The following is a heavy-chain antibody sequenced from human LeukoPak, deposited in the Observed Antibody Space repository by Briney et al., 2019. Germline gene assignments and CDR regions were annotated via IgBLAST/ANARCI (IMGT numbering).Heavy chain of an antibody. CDR1: GYIFTSYY. CDR2: INPSGGGT. V-gene: IGHV1-46*01. Sequence: ASVKVSCKASGYIFTSYYIHWVRQAPGQGLGWMGIINPSGGGTSYAQKFQGRVTMTRDTSTSTVYMELSSLKSEDTAVYYCARARPDFDYWGQGTLVTVSS. CDR3: ARARPDFDY. J-gene: IGHJ4*02.